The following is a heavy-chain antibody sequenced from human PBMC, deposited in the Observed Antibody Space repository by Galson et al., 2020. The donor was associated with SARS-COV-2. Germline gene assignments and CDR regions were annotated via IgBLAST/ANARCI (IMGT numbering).Heavy chain of an antibody. CDR2: IHSSGST. Sequence: SETLSLTCTVSGGSISSGGYYWSWIRQLPGKGLEWIGYIHSSGSTYYNPSLKSRVTISVDTSKNQFSLKVNSVTAADTAVYYCARGFCSGGSCYPSSPFYYWGQGTLVAVSS. V-gene: IGHV4-31*03. CDR3: ARGFCSGGSCYPSSPFYY. J-gene: IGHJ4*02. CDR1: GGSISSGGYY. D-gene: IGHD2-15*01.